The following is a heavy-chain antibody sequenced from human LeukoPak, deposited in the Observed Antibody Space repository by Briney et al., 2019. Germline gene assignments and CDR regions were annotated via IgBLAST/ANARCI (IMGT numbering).Heavy chain of an antibody. D-gene: IGHD6-6*01. J-gene: IGHJ4*02. Sequence: ASVKVSCKASGYTFTGYYTHWVRQAPGQGLEWMGRINPNSGGTNYAQKFQGRVTMTRDTSISTAYMELSRLRSDDTAVYYCARDIDSSSSDHYWGQGTLVTVSS. CDR1: GYTFTGYY. CDR3: ARDIDSSSSDHY. CDR2: INPNSGGT. V-gene: IGHV1-2*06.